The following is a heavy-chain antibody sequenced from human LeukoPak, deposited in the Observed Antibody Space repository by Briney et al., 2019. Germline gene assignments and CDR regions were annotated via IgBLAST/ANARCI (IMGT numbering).Heavy chain of an antibody. CDR3: ARHPSGSGRGVWFDP. V-gene: IGHV5-51*01. D-gene: IGHD3-10*01. J-gene: IGHJ5*02. Sequence: GESLKISCKGSGYSFTSYWIGWVRQMPGKGLEWMGIIYPGDSDTRYSPSFQGQVTISADKSISTAYLQWSSLRASDTAMYYCARHPSGSGRGVWFDPWGQGTLVTVSS. CDR1: GYSFTSYW. CDR2: IYPGDSDT.